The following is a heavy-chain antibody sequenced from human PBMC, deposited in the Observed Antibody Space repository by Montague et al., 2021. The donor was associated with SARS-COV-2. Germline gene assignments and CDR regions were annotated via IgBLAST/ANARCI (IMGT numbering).Heavy chain of an antibody. D-gene: IGHD3-10*01. CDR1: KASITTSNW. J-gene: IGHJ4*02. CDR3: ARRIRITVFRGVPLTTHSLES. V-gene: IGHV4/OR15-8*01. CDR2: IHHSGTL. Sequence: SETLSLTCTVSKASITTSNWWTWVRQAPGKGLEWVGEIHHSGTLNYNPSLKSRVTIPVDTSKNHFSLNLNSVAAADTALYFCARRIRITVFRGVPLTTHSLESWGQGIMVPVSS.